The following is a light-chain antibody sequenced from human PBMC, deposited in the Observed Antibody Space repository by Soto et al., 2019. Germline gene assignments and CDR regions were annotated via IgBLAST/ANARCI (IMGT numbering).Light chain of an antibody. CDR1: QSISKW. CDR3: QQYHSYRT. J-gene: IGKJ1*01. CDR2: DVS. Sequence: DIPMTQSPSTLSASVGDRVTITCRASQSISKWLAWYQQKPGKAPKLLMYDVSSLESGVPSRFSGSGSGTEFTLTISSLQSDDFASYYCQQYHSYRTFGQGTKVEIK. V-gene: IGKV1-5*01.